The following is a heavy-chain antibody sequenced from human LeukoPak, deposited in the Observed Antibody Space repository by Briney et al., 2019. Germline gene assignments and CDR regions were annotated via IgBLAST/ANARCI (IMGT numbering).Heavy chain of an antibody. Sequence: GGSLRLSCAASGFTFSTFWMTWVRQAPGKGLEWVANINQDGSEKYYLDSVKGRFTISRDNAKKSLYLQMNTLRVEDTAVYYCVRDAGSRDWFDPWGQGTLVTVSS. CDR3: VRDAGSRDWFDP. CDR1: GFTFSTFW. V-gene: IGHV3-7*01. CDR2: INQDGSEK. J-gene: IGHJ5*02. D-gene: IGHD5-24*01.